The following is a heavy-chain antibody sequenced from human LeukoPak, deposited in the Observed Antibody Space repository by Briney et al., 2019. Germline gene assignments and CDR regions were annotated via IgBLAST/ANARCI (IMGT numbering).Heavy chain of an antibody. Sequence: PSETLSLTCTVSGGSISSGDYYWSWIRQPPGKGLEWIGYIYYSGSTYYNPSLKSRVTISVDTSKNQFSLQLRSVPAPATAVYYRARDRPHDFWSRYSLAAFDIWGQGTMVTVSS. CDR2: IYYSGST. J-gene: IGHJ3*02. D-gene: IGHD3-3*01. V-gene: IGHV4-30-4*01. CDR3: ARDRPHDFWSRYSLAAFDI. CDR1: GGSISSGDYY.